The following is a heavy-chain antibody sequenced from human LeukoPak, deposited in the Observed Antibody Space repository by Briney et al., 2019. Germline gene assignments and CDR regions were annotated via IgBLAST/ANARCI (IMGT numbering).Heavy chain of an antibody. J-gene: IGHJ4*02. CDR3: ARERGAYYYDSSGYPY. Sequence: ASVKVSCKASGYTITGYYMHWVRQAPGQGLEWMGWINPNSGGTNYAQKFQGRVTMTRDTSISTAYMELSRLRSDDTAVYYCARERGAYYYDSSGYPYWGQGTLVTVSS. CDR2: INPNSGGT. D-gene: IGHD3-22*01. CDR1: GYTITGYY. V-gene: IGHV1-2*02.